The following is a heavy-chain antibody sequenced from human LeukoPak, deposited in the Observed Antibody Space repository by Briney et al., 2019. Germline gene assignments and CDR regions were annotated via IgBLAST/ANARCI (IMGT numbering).Heavy chain of an antibody. D-gene: IGHD2-2*01. CDR2: IYYSGST. CDR3: ARLGCSSTSCYRSYYYYGMDV. CDR1: GGSISSYY. V-gene: IGHV4-59*08. J-gene: IGHJ6*02. Sequence: SETLSLTYTVSGGSISSYYWSWIRQPPGKGLEWIGYIYYSGSTNYNPSLKSRVTISVDTSKNQFSLKLSSVTAADTAVYYCARLGCSSTSCYRSYYYYGMDVWGQGTTVTVSS.